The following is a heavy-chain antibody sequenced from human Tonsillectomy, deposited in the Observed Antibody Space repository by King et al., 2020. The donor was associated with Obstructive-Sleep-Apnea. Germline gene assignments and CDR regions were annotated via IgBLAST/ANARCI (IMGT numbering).Heavy chain of an antibody. CDR1: AGSISSGDYY. CDR3: ARSISLLRGVIDWFDP. V-gene: IGHV4-30-4*01. CDR2: IYYSGDT. Sequence: VPMQESGPGLVKVSQTLSLTCTVSAGSISSGDYYWSWIRQPPGKGLEWIGYIYYSGDTYYNPSLKSRVTISADTSRNQFSLKLSSVTAADTAVYYCARSISLLRGVIDWFDPWGQGTLVTVSS. J-gene: IGHJ5*02. D-gene: IGHD3-10*01.